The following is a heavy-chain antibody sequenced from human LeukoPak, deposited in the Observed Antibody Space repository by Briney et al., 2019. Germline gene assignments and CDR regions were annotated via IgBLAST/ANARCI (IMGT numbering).Heavy chain of an antibody. J-gene: IGHJ4*02. CDR3: AKDIFDYHGSGSYSY. D-gene: IGHD3-10*01. Sequence: GGSLRLSCAASGFTFSSYGMHWVRQAPGKGLEWVSFIRYDGTNKYYADSVKGRFTISRDNSKNTLYVQMNSLRAEDTAVYYCAKDIFDYHGSGSYSYWGQGTLVTVSS. CDR1: GFTFSSYG. V-gene: IGHV3-30*02. CDR2: IRYDGTNK.